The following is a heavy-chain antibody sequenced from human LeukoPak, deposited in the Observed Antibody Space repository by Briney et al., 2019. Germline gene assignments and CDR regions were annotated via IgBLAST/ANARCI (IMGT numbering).Heavy chain of an antibody. V-gene: IGHV3-33*06. D-gene: IGHD3-16*01. CDR3: AKENSGGFDY. J-gene: IGHJ4*02. CDR1: GFTFSSSW. Sequence: GGSLRLSCAASGFTFSSSWMSWVRQAPGKGLEWVAVIWYDGSNKYYADSVKGRFTISRDNSKNTLYLQMNSLRAEDTAVYYCAKENSGGFDYWGQGTLVTVSS. CDR2: IWYDGSNK.